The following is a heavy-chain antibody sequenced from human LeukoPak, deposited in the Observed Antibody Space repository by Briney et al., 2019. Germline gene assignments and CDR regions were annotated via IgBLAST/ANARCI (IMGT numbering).Heavy chain of an antibody. Sequence: SETLSLTCTSSGSSITSVSHSWGWIRQPPGKGLEWIGDIYYTGSTYYSPSLRSRVTMSVHTSENQFSLRLNSVTAVDTAVYYCARRWGNIVGVTYEYWGQGTLVTVSS. J-gene: IGHJ4*02. CDR3: ARRWGNIVGVTYEY. CDR2: IYYTGST. V-gene: IGHV4-39*01. CDR1: GSSITSVSHS. D-gene: IGHD3-16*01.